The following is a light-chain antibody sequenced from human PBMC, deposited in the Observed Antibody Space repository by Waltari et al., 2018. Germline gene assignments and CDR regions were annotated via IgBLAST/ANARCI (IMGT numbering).Light chain of an antibody. CDR1: SSDVGAYNY. V-gene: IGLV2-14*03. Sequence: QSALTQPASVSGSPGQSITISCTGSSSDVGAYNYLSWYQQHPGKPPKLMFYEVSNRPSGVSNRFSGSKSGNTASLTISWLLAEDEADYYCISYSSSTTLGVFGGGTKLTVL. CDR3: ISYSSSTTLGV. CDR2: EVS. J-gene: IGLJ2*01.